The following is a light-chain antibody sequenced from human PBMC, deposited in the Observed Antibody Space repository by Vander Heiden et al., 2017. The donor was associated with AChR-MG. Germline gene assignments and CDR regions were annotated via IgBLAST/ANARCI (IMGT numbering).Light chain of an antibody. CDR1: QRVNSS. J-gene: IGKJ1*01. CDR3: QQDRNWPRT. V-gene: IGKV3-15*01. CDR2: SAS. Sequence: EVLMTQSPATLSVSTGERATLSCRASQRVNSSLAWYQQKPGQAPRLLMYSASTRATGLPARFSGSGSGTEFTLTISILQSEDFAVYYCQQDRNWPRTFGQGTKVEIK.